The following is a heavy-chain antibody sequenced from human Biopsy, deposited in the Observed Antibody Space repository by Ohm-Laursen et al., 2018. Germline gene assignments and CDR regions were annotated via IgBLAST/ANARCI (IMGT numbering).Heavy chain of an antibody. J-gene: IGHJ6*02. Sequence: SQTLSLTWPVYGESFNGYYWSWIHQTPGKGLEWTGEINHSGRTNYNPSLKSRVTISVDTSKNQFSLKVRSVTAADTAVYYCVRGVDYYDPYHYYALDVWGQGTTVTVSS. CDR2: INHSGRT. V-gene: IGHV4-34*01. D-gene: IGHD3-22*01. CDR1: GESFNGYY. CDR3: VRGVDYYDPYHYYALDV.